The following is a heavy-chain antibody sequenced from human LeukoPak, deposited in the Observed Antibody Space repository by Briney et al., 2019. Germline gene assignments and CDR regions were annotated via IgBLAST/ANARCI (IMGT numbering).Heavy chain of an antibody. CDR1: GFTFDDYA. CDR2: ISWNSGSI. Sequence: PGKSLRLSCAASGFTFDDYAMHWVRQAPGKGLEWVSGISWNSGSIGYADSVKGRFTISRDNAKNSLYLQMNSLRAEDMALYYCAKDTISTVATGSFDYWGQGTLVTVSS. J-gene: IGHJ4*02. V-gene: IGHV3-9*03. D-gene: IGHD4-17*01. CDR3: AKDTISTVATGSFDY.